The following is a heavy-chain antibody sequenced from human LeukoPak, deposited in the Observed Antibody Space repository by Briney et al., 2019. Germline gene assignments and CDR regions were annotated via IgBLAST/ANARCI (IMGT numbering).Heavy chain of an antibody. V-gene: IGHV4-59*01. Sequence: SETLSLTCTVTGCSISSYYWSWIRQPPGKGLEWIGNIYDSGSTNYNPSLKSRVTISVDTSKNQCSLKLSSVTAADTAVYYCARQSITGSSLSYFDYWGQGTLVNVSS. J-gene: IGHJ4*02. CDR1: GCSISSYY. CDR3: ARQSITGSSLSYFDY. D-gene: IGHD3-10*01. CDR2: IYDSGST.